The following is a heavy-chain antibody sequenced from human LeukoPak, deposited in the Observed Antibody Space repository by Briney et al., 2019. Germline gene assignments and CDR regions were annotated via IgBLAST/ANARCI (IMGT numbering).Heavy chain of an antibody. V-gene: IGHV1-18*01. CDR2: ISCYNGIT. J-gene: IGHJ4*02. CDR3: ARQFCTSTSCQYYFDY. Sequence: ASVKVSCKASGYTFTTYGITWVRQAPGQGLEWMGSISCYNGITNFAQKLQGRVTMTTDTSTTTAYMELRSLRSDDTAVYYCARQFCTSTSCQYYFDYWGQGTLVTVSS. CDR1: GYTFTTYG. D-gene: IGHD2-2*01.